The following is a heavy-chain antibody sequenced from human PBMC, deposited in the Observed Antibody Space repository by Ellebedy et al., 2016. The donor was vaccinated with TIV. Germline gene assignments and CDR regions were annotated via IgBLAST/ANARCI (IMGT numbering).Heavy chain of an antibody. V-gene: IGHV3-30-3*01. D-gene: IGHD1-26*01. Sequence: GGSLRLXXAASGFTFSSYAMHWVRQAPGKGLEWVAVISYDGSNKYYADSVKGRFTISRDNSKNTLYLQMNSLRAEDTAVYYCARDLSGTQGHRFDPWGQGTLVTVSS. CDR3: ARDLSGTQGHRFDP. CDR2: ISYDGSNK. CDR1: GFTFSSYA. J-gene: IGHJ5*02.